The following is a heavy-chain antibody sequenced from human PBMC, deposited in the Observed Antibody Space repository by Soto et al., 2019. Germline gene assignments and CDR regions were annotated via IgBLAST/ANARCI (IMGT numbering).Heavy chain of an antibody. Sequence: EVQLLESGGGLVQPGGSLRLSCAASGFTFSSYAMSWVRQAPGKGLEWVSAISGSGGSTYYADSVKGRFTISRDNYKNTLYLQMNSLRAEDTAVYYCAKDRRAVVGPDLGWGQGTLVTVSS. D-gene: IGHD1-26*01. CDR3: AKDRRAVVGPDLG. J-gene: IGHJ4*02. CDR2: ISGSGGST. V-gene: IGHV3-23*01. CDR1: GFTFSSYA.